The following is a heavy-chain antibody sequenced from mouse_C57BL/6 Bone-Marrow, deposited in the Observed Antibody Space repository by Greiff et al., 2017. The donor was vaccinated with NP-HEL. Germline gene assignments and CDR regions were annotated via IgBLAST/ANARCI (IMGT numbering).Heavy chain of an antibody. V-gene: IGHV1-18*01. Sequence: EVQLQQSGPELVKPGASVKIPCKASGYTFTDYNMDWVKQSHGKSLEWIGDINPNNGGTIYNQKFKGKATLTVDKSSSTAYMELRSLTSEDTAVYYCARPLYYGNPAWFAYWGQGTLVTVSA. CDR1: GYTFTDYN. CDR3: ARPLYYGNPAWFAY. CDR2: INPNNGGT. D-gene: IGHD2-1*01. J-gene: IGHJ3*01.